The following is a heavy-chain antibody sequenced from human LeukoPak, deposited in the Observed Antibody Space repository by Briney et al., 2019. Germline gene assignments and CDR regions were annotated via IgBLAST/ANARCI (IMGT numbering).Heavy chain of an antibody. J-gene: IGHJ4*02. CDR3: ARLPLSMSGYPPDY. V-gene: IGHV4-39*01. D-gene: IGHD3-3*01. Sequence: KPSETLSLTCTVSGGSVSSTSYSWGWIRQPPGKGLEWIASIYYSGETYYTPSLKSRVIISVDTSKNQFSLRLNSVTAADTAVYYCARLPLSMSGYPPDYWGQGTLVTVSS. CDR2: IYYSGET. CDR1: GGSVSSTSYS.